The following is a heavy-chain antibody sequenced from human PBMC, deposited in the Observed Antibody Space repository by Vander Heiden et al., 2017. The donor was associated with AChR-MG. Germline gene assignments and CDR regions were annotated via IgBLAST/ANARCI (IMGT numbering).Heavy chain of an antibody. J-gene: IGHJ3*01. CDR1: GYSFTGYY. CDR2: INPNSNST. D-gene: IGHD2-21*02. CDR3: AVAYCGSDCYSSAFDV. V-gene: IGHV1-2*02. Sequence: QVQLVQSGAEIQKPGASVKVSCKASGYSFTGYYIHWVRQAPGQGLEWMGWINPNSNSTNYSQNFRGRVSMTKDTSISTACMELSGLTSDDTAVYYCAVAYCGSDCYSSAFDVWGQGTLVTVSS.